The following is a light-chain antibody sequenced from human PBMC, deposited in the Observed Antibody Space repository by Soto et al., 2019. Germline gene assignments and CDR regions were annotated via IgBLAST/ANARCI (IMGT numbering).Light chain of an antibody. J-gene: IGKJ4*01. CDR2: AAS. V-gene: IGKV1-12*01. CDR3: QQANRFPP. Sequence: DIQMTQSPSSVSASVGDRVTITCRARQDIGSWLAWYQQKPGTAPKLLIYAASKLQFGVPSRFSGSGSGTDFTLTISSLQAEDFATYYCQQANRFPPFGGGTKVEIK. CDR1: QDIGSW.